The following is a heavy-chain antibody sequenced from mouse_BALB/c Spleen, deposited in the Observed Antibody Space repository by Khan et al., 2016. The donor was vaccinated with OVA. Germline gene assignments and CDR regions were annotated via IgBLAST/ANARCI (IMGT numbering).Heavy chain of an antibody. J-gene: IGHJ4*01. D-gene: IGHD2-4*01. CDR1: GYTFTAYD. CDR3: AREELRGVAMDY. CDR2: IYPGDDST. V-gene: IGHV1S56*01. Sequence: QVQLQQSGPELVKPGASVKISCKASGYTFTAYDINWVRQRPGQGLERIGWIYPGDDSTEYNENFRGKATLTADKSSNTAYMQLSSLTSEKSAVYFCAREELRGVAMDYWGQGTSVSVSS.